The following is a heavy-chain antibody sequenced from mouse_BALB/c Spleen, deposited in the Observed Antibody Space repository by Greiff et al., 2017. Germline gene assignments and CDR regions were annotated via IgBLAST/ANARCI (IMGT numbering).Heavy chain of an antibody. V-gene: IGHV6-6*02. Sequence: DVHLVESGGGLVQPGGSMKLSCVASGFTFSNYWMNWVRQSPEKGLEWVAEIRLKSNNYATHYAESVKGRFTISRDDSKSSVYLQMNNLRAEDTGIYYCTRDGYYRLYAMDYWGQGTSVTVSS. CDR1: GFTFSNYW. D-gene: IGHD2-3*01. CDR2: IRLKSNNYAT. CDR3: TRDGYYRLYAMDY. J-gene: IGHJ4*01.